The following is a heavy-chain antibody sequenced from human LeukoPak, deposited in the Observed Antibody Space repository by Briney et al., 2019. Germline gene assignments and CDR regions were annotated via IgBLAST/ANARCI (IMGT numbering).Heavy chain of an antibody. CDR2: ISSSGSTI. Sequence: GGSLRLSCAASGFTFSSYALHWVRQAPGKGLEWVSYISSSGSTIYYADSVKGRFTISRDNAKNSLYLQMNSLRAEDTAVYYCAELGITMIGGVWGKGTTVTISS. V-gene: IGHV3-48*03. CDR3: AELGITMIGGV. D-gene: IGHD3-10*02. J-gene: IGHJ6*04. CDR1: GFTFSSYA.